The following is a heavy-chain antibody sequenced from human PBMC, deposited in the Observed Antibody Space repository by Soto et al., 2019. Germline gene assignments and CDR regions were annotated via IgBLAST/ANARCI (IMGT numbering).Heavy chain of an antibody. CDR3: ARSQDISVYWNSCFAP. V-gene: IGHV1-69*01. Sequence: QVQLVQSGAEVKKPGSSVKVSCKSSGGTFSTYTLAWVRQAPGHGIEGVGGIIPIFVTANYPQKFKGRVTITADESTRTAYTELSSLRSEDTAVYYCARSQDISVYWNSCFAPWGQGTLVTVSS. D-gene: IGHD3-22*01. CDR2: IIPIFVTA. J-gene: IGHJ5*02. CDR1: GGTFSTYT.